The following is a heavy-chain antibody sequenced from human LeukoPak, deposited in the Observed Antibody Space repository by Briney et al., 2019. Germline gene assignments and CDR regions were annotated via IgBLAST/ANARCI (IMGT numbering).Heavy chain of an antibody. J-gene: IGHJ4*02. V-gene: IGHV3-7*01. Sequence: GASLRLSCAASGFTFSSYWMNWVRQAPGKGLEWVAKIKQDGSETYYVDSVKGRFSISRDNAKNSLYLRMNSLRAEDTAMYYCASPSYSGGWYYLDYWGQGTLVTVSS. CDR2: IKQDGSET. CDR3: ASPSYSGGWYYLDY. CDR1: GFTFSSYW. D-gene: IGHD6-13*01.